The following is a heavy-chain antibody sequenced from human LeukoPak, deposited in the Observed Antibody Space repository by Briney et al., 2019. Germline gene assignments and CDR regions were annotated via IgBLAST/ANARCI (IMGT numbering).Heavy chain of an antibody. J-gene: IGHJ4*02. CDR2: ISYSGANS. CDR1: GFTFSGSA. V-gene: IGHV3-23*01. CDR3: AKGGGYSYGYYY. D-gene: IGHD5-18*01. Sequence: GGSLRLSCAASGFTFSGSAMSWVRQAPGEGLEWVSLISYSGANSYYTDSVRGRFTISRDNSKDTLFLQMNSLRAEDTALYYCAKGGGYSYGYYYWGQGTLVTVS.